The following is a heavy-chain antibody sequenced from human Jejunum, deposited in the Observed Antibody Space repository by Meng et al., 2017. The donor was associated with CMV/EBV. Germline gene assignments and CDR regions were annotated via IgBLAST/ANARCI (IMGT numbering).Heavy chain of an antibody. CDR1: GDPSSNYY. CDR3: ARESAAAGRGEDY. J-gene: IGHJ4*02. Sequence: QVIRQDVGTELVSPSETLALTYGVSGDPSSNYYWTWIRQPAGKGLEWIGRIYTSGSTNYNPSLKSRVTMSVDTSKNQFSLKLTSVTAADTAVYFCARESAAAGRGEDYWGQGTLVTVSS. CDR2: IYTSGST. D-gene: IGHD6-13*01. V-gene: IGHV4-4*07.